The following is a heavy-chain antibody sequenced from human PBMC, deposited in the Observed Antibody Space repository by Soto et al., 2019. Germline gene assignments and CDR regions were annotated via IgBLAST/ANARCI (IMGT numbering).Heavy chain of an antibody. D-gene: IGHD2-21*02. CDR1: GGTFSSSA. J-gene: IGHJ4*02. Sequence: QVQLVQSGAEVKKPGSSVKVSCKASGGTFSSSAISWVRQAPGQGLEWMGGIIPIYGTANYAQKFQGRVTITADESTSTAYMELSSLRSEDTAVYYCARWPYCGGDCSGYFDYWGQGTLVTVS. V-gene: IGHV1-69*01. CDR3: ARWPYCGGDCSGYFDY. CDR2: IIPIYGTA.